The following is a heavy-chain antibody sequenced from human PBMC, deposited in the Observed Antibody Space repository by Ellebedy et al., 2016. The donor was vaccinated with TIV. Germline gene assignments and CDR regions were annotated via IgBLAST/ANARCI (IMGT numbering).Heavy chain of an antibody. J-gene: IGHJ4*02. Sequence: SETLSLTXPVSGPSVPRYYVNWIRQPPGKGLEWIGYVLFSGSTKYNTSLKSRVTISVDTSTNQLSLKLNSVTAADTAGYYCATSQYCGGDCFLDHWGQGTMVTVAS. V-gene: IGHV4-59*02. D-gene: IGHD2-21*02. CDR2: VLFSGST. CDR3: ATSQYCGGDCFLDH. CDR1: GPSVPRYY.